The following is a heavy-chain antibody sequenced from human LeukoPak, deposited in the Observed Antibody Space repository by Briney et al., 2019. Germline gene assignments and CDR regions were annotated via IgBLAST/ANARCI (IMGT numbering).Heavy chain of an antibody. J-gene: IGHJ4*02. CDR3: ARATYCGGDCYSSYFDY. D-gene: IGHD2-21*02. CDR1: GFTFSSYS. V-gene: IGHV3-48*04. Sequence: PGGSLRLSCAASGFTFSSYSMNWVRQAPGKGLEWVSYISSSSSTIYYADSVKGRFTISRDNSKNSLYLQMNSLRAEDTALFYCARATYCGGDCYSSYFDYWGQGTLVTVSS. CDR2: ISSSSSTI.